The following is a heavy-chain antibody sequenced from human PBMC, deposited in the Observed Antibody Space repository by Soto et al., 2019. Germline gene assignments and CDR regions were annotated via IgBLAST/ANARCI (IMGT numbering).Heavy chain of an antibody. CDR2: IYYSGRT. Sequence: SETLSLTCTVSGGSISSYYWGWIRQPPGKGLEWIGYIYYSGRTNYNPSLKSRVTISVDTSKNQFSLKLSSVTAADTAVYYCARDDPTANWFDPWGQGTRVTVS. CDR3: ARDDPTANWFDP. J-gene: IGHJ5*02. D-gene: IGHD4-17*01. CDR1: GGSISSYY. V-gene: IGHV4-59*01.